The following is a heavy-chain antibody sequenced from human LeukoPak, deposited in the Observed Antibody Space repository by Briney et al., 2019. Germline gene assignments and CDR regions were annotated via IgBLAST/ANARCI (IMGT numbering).Heavy chain of an antibody. J-gene: IGHJ4*02. D-gene: IGHD3-22*01. V-gene: IGHV1-2*02. CDR1: EYTFTAYY. CDR2: IHPNYGDT. CDR3: ATKSFYDSSGYDY. Sequence: HGASVRDSCKASEYTFTAYYIHWVRQAPGQGLQWMGWIHPNYGDTNYAQRFQGRVTMTMDTSISTAYMELSRLRSDDTAVYYCATKSFYDSSGYDYWGQGTLVTVSS.